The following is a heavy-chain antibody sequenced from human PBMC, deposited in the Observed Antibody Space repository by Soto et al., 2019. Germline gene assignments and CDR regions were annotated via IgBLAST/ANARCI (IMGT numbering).Heavy chain of an antibody. CDR3: ARDQVASGAFDI. CDR2: IYFNGGT. V-gene: IGHV4-59*01. J-gene: IGHJ3*02. CDR1: GGSISPYY. D-gene: IGHD2-15*01. Sequence: QVQLQESGPGLVKPSETLSLTCTVSGGSISPYYWSWIRQPPGRGLEWIGYIYFNGGTNYNPSLKSRVTISVDTSKNQFSLKLNSVTAADTAVYYCARDQVASGAFDIWGQGTMVTVSS.